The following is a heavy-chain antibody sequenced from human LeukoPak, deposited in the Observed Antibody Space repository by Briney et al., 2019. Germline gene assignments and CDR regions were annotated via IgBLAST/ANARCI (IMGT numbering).Heavy chain of an antibody. Sequence: SETLSLTCTVSGGSISSGDYYWSWIRQPPGKGLEWIGYIHYSGSTYYNPSLKSRVTISVDTSKNQLFLKLSSVTAADTAVYYCARVASGPSVGYCSSTSCFGYNWFDPWGQGTLVTVSS. J-gene: IGHJ5*02. CDR2: IHYSGST. D-gene: IGHD2-2*01. V-gene: IGHV4-30-4*01. CDR1: GGSISSGDYY. CDR3: ARVASGPSVGYCSSTSCFGYNWFDP.